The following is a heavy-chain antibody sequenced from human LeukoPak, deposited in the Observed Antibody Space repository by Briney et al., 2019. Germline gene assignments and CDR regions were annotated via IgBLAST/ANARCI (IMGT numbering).Heavy chain of an antibody. CDR3: ARVVSIAAAYPYYFDY. D-gene: IGHD6-13*01. CDR1: GYTFTSYY. Sequence: ASVKVSCKASGYTFTSYYMHWVRQAPGQGLEWMGIINPSGGSTSYAQKFQGRVTMTRDTSTSTVYMELSSLRSEDTAVYYCARVVSIAAAYPYYFDYWGQGTLVTVSS. V-gene: IGHV1-46*01. CDR2: INPSGGST. J-gene: IGHJ4*02.